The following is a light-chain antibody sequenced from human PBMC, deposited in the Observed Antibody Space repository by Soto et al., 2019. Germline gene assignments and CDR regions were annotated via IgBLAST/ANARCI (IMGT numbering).Light chain of an antibody. CDR1: QSISSY. CDR3: QQSYRTPA. J-gene: IGKJ1*01. Sequence: DIQMTQSPSSLSASVGDRVTITCRASQSISSYLNWYQQKPGKAPKLLIYAASSLQSGVPSRCSGSVSGKDYTLTISSLQPEDFETYYRQQSYRTPAFGQVTKVQMK. V-gene: IGKV1-39*01. CDR2: AAS.